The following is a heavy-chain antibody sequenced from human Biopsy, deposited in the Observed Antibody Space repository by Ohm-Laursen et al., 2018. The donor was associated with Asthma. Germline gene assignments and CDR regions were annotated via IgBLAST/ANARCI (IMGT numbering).Heavy chain of an antibody. CDR1: GFAVSRDH. CDR2: IYSGGTS. Sequence: SLRLSCAASGFAVSRDHMFWVRQAPGKDLEWVSVIYSGGTSHTADSVRGRFTISRDYSKNTLYLQMHSLRAEDTAVYYCARAYGGSFFSGSFDIWGQGTMVTASS. J-gene: IGHJ3*02. V-gene: IGHV3-53*01. D-gene: IGHD4-23*01. CDR3: ARAYGGSFFSGSFDI.